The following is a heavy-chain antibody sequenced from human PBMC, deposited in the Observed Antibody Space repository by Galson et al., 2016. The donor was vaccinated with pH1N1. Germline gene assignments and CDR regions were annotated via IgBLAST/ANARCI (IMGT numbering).Heavy chain of an antibody. Sequence: ETLSLTCTVYGGSFSDYYWSWIRQPPGKGLEWIGEVNPSGSTIYNPSLNSRVIISADTSRNQFSLNLTSVTAADTAVYFCARVDFGGKLGDWGQGTQVTVSS. CDR1: GGSFSDYY. CDR3: ARVDFGGKLGD. CDR2: VNPSGST. J-gene: IGHJ4*02. D-gene: IGHD3-10*01. V-gene: IGHV4-34*01.